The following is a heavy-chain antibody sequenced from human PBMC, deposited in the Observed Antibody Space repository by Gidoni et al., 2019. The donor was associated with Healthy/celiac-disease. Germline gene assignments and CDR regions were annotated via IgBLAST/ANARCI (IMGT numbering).Heavy chain of an antibody. J-gene: IGHJ4*02. CDR1: GFTFDDFA. Sequence: EVHLVESGGGLVQPGRSLRVSCAALGFTFDDFAMHWVRQAPGKGLEGVSGISWNSGSIGYADPVKGRFTISRDNAKNFLYLQMNSLRAEDTALYYCAKDKYDFWSGYSHFDYWGQGTLVTVSS. D-gene: IGHD3-3*01. CDR3: AKDKYDFWSGYSHFDY. V-gene: IGHV3-9*01. CDR2: ISWNSGSI.